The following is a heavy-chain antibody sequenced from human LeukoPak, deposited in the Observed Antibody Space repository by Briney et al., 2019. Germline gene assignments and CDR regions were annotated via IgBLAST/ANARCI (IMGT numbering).Heavy chain of an antibody. CDR1: GFTFSSYW. D-gene: IGHD4-17*01. Sequence: GGSLRLSCAASGFTFSSYWMSWVRQAPGKGLEWVANIKQDGSEKYYVDSVKGRFTISRDNAKNSLYLRMNSLRAEDTAVYYCARDRTVTTFGIAYYYGMDVWGQGTTVTVSS. V-gene: IGHV3-7*01. J-gene: IGHJ6*02. CDR3: ARDRTVTTFGIAYYYGMDV. CDR2: IKQDGSEK.